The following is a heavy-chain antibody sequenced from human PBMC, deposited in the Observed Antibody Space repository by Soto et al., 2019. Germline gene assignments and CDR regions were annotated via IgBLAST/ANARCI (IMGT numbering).Heavy chain of an antibody. J-gene: IGHJ4*02. V-gene: IGHV3-30*18. CDR3: AKDSSSLPQNPDY. D-gene: IGHD6-13*01. CDR2: ISYDGSNK. Sequence: GGSLRLSCAASGFTFSSYGMHWVRQAPGKGLEWVAVISYDGSNKYYADSVKGRFTISRDNSKNTLYLQMNSLRAEDTAVYYCAKDSSSLPQNPDYWGQGTLVTVSS. CDR1: GFTFSSYG.